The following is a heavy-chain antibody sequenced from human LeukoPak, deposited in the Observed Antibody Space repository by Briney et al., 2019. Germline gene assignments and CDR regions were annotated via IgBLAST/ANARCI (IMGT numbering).Heavy chain of an antibody. V-gene: IGHV1-69*13. D-gene: IGHD3-22*01. CDR1: GGTFNSYA. Sequence: SVKVSCKASGGTFNSYAISWVRQAPGQGLEWMGGIIPIFGTANYAQKFQGRVTITADESTSTAYMELSSLRSEDTAVYYCARGNDSSGYYSDYWGQGTLVTVSS. J-gene: IGHJ4*02. CDR2: IIPIFGTA. CDR3: ARGNDSSGYYSDY.